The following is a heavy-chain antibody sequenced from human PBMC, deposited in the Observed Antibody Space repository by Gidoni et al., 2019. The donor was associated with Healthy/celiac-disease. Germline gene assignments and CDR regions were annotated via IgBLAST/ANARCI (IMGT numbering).Heavy chain of an antibody. CDR3: AKDLFCSSTSCYGGDYYYYYMDV. Sequence: EVQLLESGGGLVQPGGSLRLSCAASGFTFSSYALSWVRRAPGKGLEWVSAISGSGGSTYYADSVKGRFTISRDNSKNTLYLQMNSLRAEDTAVYYCAKDLFCSSTSCYGGDYYYYYMDVWGKGTTVTVSS. CDR1: GFTFSSYA. D-gene: IGHD2-2*01. CDR2: ISGSGGST. V-gene: IGHV3-23*01. J-gene: IGHJ6*03.